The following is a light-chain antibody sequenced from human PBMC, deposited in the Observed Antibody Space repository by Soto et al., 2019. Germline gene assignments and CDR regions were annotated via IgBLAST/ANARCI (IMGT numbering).Light chain of an antibody. Sequence: EIVMTQYPATLSVSPGERVTFSCRASQSVSSYLAWYQQKPGQAPRLLIYDASTRATGVPARFSGSGSGTEFTLTISSLESEDFAVYYCQQYNNWLMYTFGQGTKVDIK. CDR1: QSVSSY. V-gene: IGKV3-15*01. J-gene: IGKJ2*01. CDR2: DAS. CDR3: QQYNNWLMYT.